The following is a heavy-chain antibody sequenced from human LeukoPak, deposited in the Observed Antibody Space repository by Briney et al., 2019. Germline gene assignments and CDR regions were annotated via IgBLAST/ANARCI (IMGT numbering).Heavy chain of an antibody. CDR1: GYTLTELS. CDR3: ARDSQLSVVGATDAFDI. CDR2: FDPEDGET. V-gene: IGHV1-24*01. Sequence: ASVKVSCKVSGYTLTELSMHWVRQAPGKGLEWMGGFDPEDGETIYAQKFQGRVTITADESTSTAYMELSSLRSEDTAVYYCARDSQLSVVGATDAFDIWGQGTMVTVSS. J-gene: IGHJ3*02. D-gene: IGHD1-26*01.